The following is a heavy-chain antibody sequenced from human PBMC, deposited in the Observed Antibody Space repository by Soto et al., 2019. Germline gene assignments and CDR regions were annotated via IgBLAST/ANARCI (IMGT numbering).Heavy chain of an antibody. CDR2: IKQDGSEK. J-gene: IGHJ4*02. D-gene: IGHD6-13*01. CDR3: ARDLGIAGSYFDY. V-gene: IGHV3-7*01. Sequence: GGSLRLSCAASGFTFSSYWMSWVRQAPGKGLEWVANIKQDGSEKYYADSVKGRFTISRDNSKNTLYLQMNSLRAEDTAVYYCARDLGIAGSYFDYWGQGTLVTVSS. CDR1: GFTFSSYW.